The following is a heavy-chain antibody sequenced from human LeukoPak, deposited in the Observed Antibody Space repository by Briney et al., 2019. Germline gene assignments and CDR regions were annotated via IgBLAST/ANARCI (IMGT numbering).Heavy chain of an antibody. CDR2: ISWNSGSI. Sequence: GGSLRLSCAASGFTSDDYAMHWVRQAPGRGLEWVSGISWNSGSIGYADSVKGRFTISRDDAKNSLYLQMNSLRAEDTAFYYSTKGRGGGTAYCFDYWGQGILVTVSP. V-gene: IGHV3-9*02. CDR1: GFTSDDYA. J-gene: IGHJ4*02. D-gene: IGHD1-26*01. CDR3: TKGRGGGTAYCFDY.